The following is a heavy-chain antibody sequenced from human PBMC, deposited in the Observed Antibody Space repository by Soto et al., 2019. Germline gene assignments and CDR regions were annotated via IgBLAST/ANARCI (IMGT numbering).Heavy chain of an antibody. CDR3: ARHESYSSAWYTRSDYGLDV. J-gene: IGHJ6*02. CDR2: IYHSGST. Sequence: SVTLCVTRSVAGGKICNSRGYWAWIQQPPGEGLEWIGSIYHSGSTNYNPSLKSRVTISVDTSKNQFSLKLSSVTAADTAVYYCARHESYSSAWYTRSDYGLDVWGQGTTVTV. D-gene: IGHD6-19*01. CDR1: GGKICNSRGY. V-gene: IGHV4-39*01.